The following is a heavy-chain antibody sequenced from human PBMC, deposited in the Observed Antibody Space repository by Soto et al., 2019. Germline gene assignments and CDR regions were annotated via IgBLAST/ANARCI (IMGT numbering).Heavy chain of an antibody. D-gene: IGHD1-26*01. CDR1: GFTFDDYG. V-gene: IGHV3-20*04. J-gene: IGHJ6*02. CDR2: LNWNGGST. CDR3: ASGIVGATTYGMDV. Sequence: EVQLVESGGGVVRPGGSLRLSCAASGFTFDDYGMSWGRQAPGQRLEWVSGLNWNGGSTGYADSVKGRFTISRDNAKNSLYLQMISLRAEDTAVYYCASGIVGATTYGMDVWGQGTTVTVSS.